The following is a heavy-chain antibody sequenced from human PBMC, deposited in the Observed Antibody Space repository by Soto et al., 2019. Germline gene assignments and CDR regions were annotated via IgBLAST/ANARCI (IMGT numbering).Heavy chain of an antibody. CDR3: TTENQLVVPQHPLFDY. D-gene: IGHD3-22*01. V-gene: IGHV3-15*07. Sequence: GGSLRLSCAASGFPFSNAWMNWVRQAPGKGLEWVGRIKSKTDGGTTDYAAPVKGRFTISRDDSKNTLYLQMNSLKTEDTAVYYCTTENQLVVPQHPLFDYWGQGTLVTAPQ. CDR1: GFPFSNAW. J-gene: IGHJ4*02. CDR2: IKSKTDGGTT.